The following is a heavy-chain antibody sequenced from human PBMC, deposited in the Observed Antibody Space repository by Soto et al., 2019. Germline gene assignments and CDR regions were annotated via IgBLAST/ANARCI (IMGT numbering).Heavy chain of an antibody. Sequence: SVKVSCKASGGTFSSYAISWVRQAPGQGLEWMGGIIPIFGTANYAQKFQGRVTITADESTSTAYMELSRLRSEDTAVSYCARGYSYGDNSQSLYYYDYGMGVWS. D-gene: IGHD5-18*01. CDR3: ARGYSYGDNSQSLYYYDYGMGV. V-gene: IGHV1-69*13. CDR2: IIPIFGTA. J-gene: IGHJ6*02. CDR1: GGTFSSYA.